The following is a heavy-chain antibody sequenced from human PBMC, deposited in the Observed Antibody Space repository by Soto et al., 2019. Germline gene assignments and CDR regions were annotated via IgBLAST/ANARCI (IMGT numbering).Heavy chain of an antibody. CDR1: GVTFSSYA. J-gene: IGHJ5*02. CDR3: AKLDNYDFWSDSSHNWFDP. D-gene: IGHD3-3*01. V-gene: IGHV3-23*01. Sequence: EVQVLESGGGMVQPGGSLRLSCAASGVTFSSYAMSWVRQAPGKGLEWVSAISASGGSTYYADSVKGRFTISRAHSKNTLYLQMNSLRADDTAVYSCAKLDNYDFWSDSSHNWFDPWGQGTLVTVSS. CDR2: ISASGGST.